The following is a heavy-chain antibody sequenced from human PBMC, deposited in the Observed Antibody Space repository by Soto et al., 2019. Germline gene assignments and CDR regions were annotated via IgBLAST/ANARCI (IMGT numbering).Heavy chain of an antibody. Sequence: GSLRLSCAASGFTFSSYSMNWVRQAPGKGLEWVSYISSSSSTIYYADSVKGRFTISRDNAKNSLYLQMNSLRDEDTAVYYCARARYGSSGWYDAFDIWGQGTMVTVSS. D-gene: IGHD6-19*01. J-gene: IGHJ3*02. CDR2: ISSSSSTI. V-gene: IGHV3-48*02. CDR3: ARARYGSSGWYDAFDI. CDR1: GFTFSSYS.